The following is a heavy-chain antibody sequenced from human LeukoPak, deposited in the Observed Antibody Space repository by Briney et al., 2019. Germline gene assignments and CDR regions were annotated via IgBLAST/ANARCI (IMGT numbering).Heavy chain of an antibody. Sequence: ASVKVSCKASGYTFTSYYMHWVRQAPGQGLEWMGIINPSGGSTSYAQKFQGRVTMTRDTSTSTVYMELSSLRSEDTAVYYCVRDGGYCSSTSCYIYYYYYMDVWGKGTTVTVSS. CDR1: GYTFTSYY. J-gene: IGHJ6*03. CDR2: INPSGGST. CDR3: VRDGGYCSSTSCYIYYYYYMDV. V-gene: IGHV1-46*01. D-gene: IGHD2-2*02.